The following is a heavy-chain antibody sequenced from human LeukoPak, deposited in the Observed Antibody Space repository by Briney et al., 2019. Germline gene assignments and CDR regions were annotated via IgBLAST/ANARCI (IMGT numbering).Heavy chain of an antibody. V-gene: IGHV4-39*01. J-gene: IGHJ1*01. Sequence: SETLSLTCTVSGGSISSSSYYWGWIRQPPGKGLEWIGSIYHSGSTYYNPSLKSRVTISVDTSKNQFSLKLSSVTAADTAVYYCARHENKWELLAEYFQHWGQGTLVTVSS. CDR2: IYHSGST. D-gene: IGHD1-26*01. CDR3: ARHENKWELLAEYFQH. CDR1: GGSISSSSYY.